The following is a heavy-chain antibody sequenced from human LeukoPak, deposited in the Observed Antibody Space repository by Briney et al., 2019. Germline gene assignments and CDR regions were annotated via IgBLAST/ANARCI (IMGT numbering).Heavy chain of an antibody. Sequence: ASVKVSCKASGYTFTGYYMHWVRQAPGQGLEWMGWINPNSGGTNYAQKFQGRVTMTRDTSISTAYMELSRLRSDDTAVYYCARDVTKRIGCDPWGQGTLVTVSS. CDR1: GYTFTGYY. CDR3: ARDVTKRIGCDP. V-gene: IGHV1-2*02. CDR2: INPNSGGT. D-gene: IGHD3-3*01. J-gene: IGHJ5*02.